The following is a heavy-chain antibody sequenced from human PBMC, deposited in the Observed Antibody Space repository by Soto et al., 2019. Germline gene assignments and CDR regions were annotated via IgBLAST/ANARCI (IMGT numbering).Heavy chain of an antibody. CDR2: INHSGST. CDR3: ARLPTMVRRSLPSRFDP. V-gene: IGHV4-34*01. J-gene: IGHJ5*02. CDR1: GGSFSGYY. Sequence: PSETLSLTCAVYGGSFSGYYWSWIRQPPGKGLEWIGEINHSGSTNYNPSLKSRVTISVDTSKNQFSLKLSSVTAADTAVYYCARLPTMVRRSLPSRFDPWGQGTLVTVSS. D-gene: IGHD3-10*01.